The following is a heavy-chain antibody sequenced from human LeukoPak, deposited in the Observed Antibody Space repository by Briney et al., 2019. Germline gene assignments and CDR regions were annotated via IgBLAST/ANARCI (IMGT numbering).Heavy chain of an antibody. D-gene: IGHD6-13*01. CDR3: AKEGLGAAAGTFDY. J-gene: IGHJ4*02. V-gene: IGHV3-23*01. CDR2: ISGSGDST. CDR1: GFTFSSYV. Sequence: GGSLRLSCAASGFTFSSYVMSWVRQAPGKGRAWVSAISGSGDSTDYADSVKGRFTVSRDNSKNTLSLQMNSLRAEDTAVYYCAKEGLGAAAGTFDYWGQGTLVTVSS.